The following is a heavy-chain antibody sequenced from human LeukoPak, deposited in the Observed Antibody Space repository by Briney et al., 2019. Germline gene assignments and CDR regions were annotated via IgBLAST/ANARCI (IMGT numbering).Heavy chain of an antibody. J-gene: IGHJ6*03. V-gene: IGHV3-7*01. CDR1: GFTFSSYW. CDR3: ARDLANSSSWLYYYYYMDV. D-gene: IGHD6-13*01. CDR2: IKQDGSEK. Sequence: GGSLRLSCAASGFTFSSYWMSWVRQAPGKGLEWVANIKQDGSEKYYVDSVKGRFTISRDNAKNSLYLQMNSLRAEDTAVYYCARDLANSSSWLYYYYYMDVWGKGTTVTVSS.